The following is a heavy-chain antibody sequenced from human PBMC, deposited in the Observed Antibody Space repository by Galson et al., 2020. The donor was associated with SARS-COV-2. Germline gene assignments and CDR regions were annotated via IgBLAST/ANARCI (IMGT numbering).Heavy chain of an antibody. CDR1: GYTLTELS. D-gene: IGHD5-18*01. Sequence: ASVKVSCKVSGYTLTELSMHWVRQAPGKGLEWMGGFDPEDGETIYAQKFQGRVTMTEDTSTDTAYMELSRLRSDDTAVYYCARDGTAMVTNGFDIWGQGTMVTVSS. V-gene: IGHV1-24*01. CDR3: ARDGTAMVTNGFDI. J-gene: IGHJ3*02. CDR2: FDPEDGET.